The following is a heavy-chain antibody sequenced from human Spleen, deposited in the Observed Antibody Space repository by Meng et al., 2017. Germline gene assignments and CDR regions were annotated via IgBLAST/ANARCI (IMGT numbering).Heavy chain of an antibody. CDR3: ATGPRGVLRFLEWPN. J-gene: IGHJ4*02. V-gene: IGHV1-69*06. CDR1: GGTFSAYA. CDR2: IISIFDET. D-gene: IGHD3-3*01. Sequence: SVKVSCKASGGTFSAYAVSWVRQAPGQGLEGMGGIISIFDETNYAQKFQGRVTITADKSTTTIYMELSSLRSEDTAVYYCATGPRGVLRFLEWPNWGQGTLVTVSS.